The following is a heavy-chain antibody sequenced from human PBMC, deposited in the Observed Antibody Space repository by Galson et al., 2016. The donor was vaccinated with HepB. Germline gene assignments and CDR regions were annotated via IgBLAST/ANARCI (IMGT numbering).Heavy chain of an antibody. CDR2: ISGRGGGT. V-gene: IGHV3-23*01. CDR3: ARDGRGAYSSSDWFDS. D-gene: IGHD3-10*01. J-gene: IGHJ5*01. CDR1: GFTFSDYA. Sequence: SLRLSCAASGFTFSDYALNWVRQAPGKGLERVSTISGRGGGTYYADSVKGRFTISRDNSKNTLFLQMNSLRAEDTARYYCARDGRGAYSSSDWFDSWGQGTLVTVSS.